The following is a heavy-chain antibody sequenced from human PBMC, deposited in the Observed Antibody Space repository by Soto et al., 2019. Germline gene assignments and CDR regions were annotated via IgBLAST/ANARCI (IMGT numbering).Heavy chain of an antibody. Sequence: GESLKISCKGSGYSFTNYWIGWVRQMPGKGLEWMGIIYPGDSDTRYSPSFQGQVTISVDKSISTAYLQWRSLKASDSGMYYCARSRITGSMWTFDYWGQETLVTVSS. D-gene: IGHD1-20*01. CDR2: IYPGDSDT. CDR3: ARSRITGSMWTFDY. J-gene: IGHJ4*02. CDR1: GYSFTNYW. V-gene: IGHV5-51*01.